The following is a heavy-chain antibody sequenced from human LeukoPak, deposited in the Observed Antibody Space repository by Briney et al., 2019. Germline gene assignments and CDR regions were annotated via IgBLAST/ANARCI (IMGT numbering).Heavy chain of an antibody. Sequence: GGSLRLSCAASGFTFSSYAMSRVRQAPGKGLEWVSGITGSGGNTYYADSVKGRFTISRDNSKNTLYLQMNSLRAEDTAVYYCAKDLKQWLEGPFDYWGQGTLVTVSS. CDR2: ITGSGGNT. CDR3: AKDLKQWLEGPFDY. CDR1: GFTFSSYA. V-gene: IGHV3-23*01. J-gene: IGHJ4*02. D-gene: IGHD6-19*01.